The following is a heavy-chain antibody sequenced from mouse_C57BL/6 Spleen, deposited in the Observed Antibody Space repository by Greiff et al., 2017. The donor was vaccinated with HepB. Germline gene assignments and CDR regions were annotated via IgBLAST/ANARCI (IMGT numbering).Heavy chain of an antibody. Sequence: VQLQQSGTVLARPGASVKVSCKTSGYTFTSYWMHWVKQWPGQGLEWIGAINPGNSDTSYNQKFKGKATLTAVNSASTAYMGVSSLTNEDSAVYFCRGGDYDVFDYWGQGTLVTVSA. J-gene: IGHJ3*01. V-gene: IGHV1-5*01. CDR3: RGGDYDVFDY. CDR1: GYTFTSYW. D-gene: IGHD2-13*01. CDR2: INPGNSDT.